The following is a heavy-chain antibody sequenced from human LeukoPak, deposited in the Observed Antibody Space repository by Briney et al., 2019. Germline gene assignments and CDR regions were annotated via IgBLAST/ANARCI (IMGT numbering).Heavy chain of an antibody. D-gene: IGHD2-15*01. V-gene: IGHV3-30*02. CDR2: IRYDGNKK. CDR1: GFTIRSYG. Sequence: GGSLRLSCAASGFTIRSYGMYWGRQAPGKGLGWVAFIRYDGNKKYYADSVKGRFTISRDNSKNTLYLQMNSLRGEDTAVYYCAKAADCSGGSCYTYFDYWGQGTLVTVSS. J-gene: IGHJ4*02. CDR3: AKAADCSGGSCYTYFDY.